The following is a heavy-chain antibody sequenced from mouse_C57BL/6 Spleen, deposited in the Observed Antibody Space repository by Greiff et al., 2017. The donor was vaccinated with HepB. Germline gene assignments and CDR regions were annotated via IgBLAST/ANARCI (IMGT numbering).Heavy chain of an antibody. CDR1: GYAFSSSW. D-gene: IGHD1-1*01. J-gene: IGHJ2*01. V-gene: IGHV1-82*01. CDR2: IYPGDGDT. CDR3: ARDDTTGVAGFDY. Sequence: VQLQQSGPELVKPGASVKISCKASGYAFSSSWMNWVKQRPGKGLEWIGRIYPGDGDTNYNGKFKGKATLTADKSSSTAYMQLSSLTSEDSAVYVCARDDTTGVAGFDYWGQGTTLTVSS.